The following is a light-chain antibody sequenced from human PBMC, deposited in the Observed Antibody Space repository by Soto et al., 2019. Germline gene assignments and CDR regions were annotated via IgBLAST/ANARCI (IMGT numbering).Light chain of an antibody. CDR3: EQYGSSPYT. Sequence: EIVLTQSPGTLSLSPGERVTLSCRASQIITKNYLAWYQQKAGQAPSLLIFGASNRAAGIPDRFSGSGSGTDFSLTISKLEPEDFAVYYCEQYGSSPYTFGQGTKL. CDR2: GAS. CDR1: QIITKNY. J-gene: IGKJ2*01. V-gene: IGKV3-20*01.